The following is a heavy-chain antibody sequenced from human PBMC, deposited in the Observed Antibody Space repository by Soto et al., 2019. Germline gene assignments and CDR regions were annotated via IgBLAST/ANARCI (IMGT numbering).Heavy chain of an antibody. V-gene: IGHV3-15*01. CDR3: TTVIAPHGTFFPY. CDR1: GFTFNSAW. CDR2: IKSKIDGETT. D-gene: IGHD6-13*01. J-gene: IGHJ4*02. Sequence: GGSLRLSCAVSGFTFNSAWMSWVRQTPGKGLEWVGRIKSKIDGETTDYAAPVKGRFVISRDDSQNALYLQINSLKTEDTAVYYCTTVIAPHGTFFPYLGQGTLVTVSS.